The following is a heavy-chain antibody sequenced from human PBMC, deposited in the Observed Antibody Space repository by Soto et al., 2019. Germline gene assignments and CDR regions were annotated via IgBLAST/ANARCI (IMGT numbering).Heavy chain of an antibody. V-gene: IGHV3-23*01. D-gene: IGHD3-10*01. J-gene: IGHJ4*02. CDR2: ISGSGGST. Sequence: GGSLRLSCAASGFTFSSYAMSWVRQAPGKGLEWVSAISGSGGSTYYADSVKGRFTISRDNSKNTLYLQMNSLRAEDTAVYYCAKDGGDSGSYYSHSPFDYWGQGTLVTVSS. CDR3: AKDGGDSGSYYSHSPFDY. CDR1: GFTFSSYA.